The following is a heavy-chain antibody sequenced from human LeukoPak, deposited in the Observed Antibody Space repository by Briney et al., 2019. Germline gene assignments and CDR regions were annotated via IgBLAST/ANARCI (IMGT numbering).Heavy chain of an antibody. V-gene: IGHV3-48*03. CDR1: GFTFSSYE. CDR2: ISSSGSTI. CDR3: AASTVRGRFDY. D-gene: IGHD3-10*01. Sequence: GGSLRLSCAASGFTFSSYEMNWVRQAPGKGLEWVSYISSSGSTIYYAGSVKGRFTISRDNAKNSLYLQMNSLRAEDTAVYYCAASTVRGRFDYWGQGTLVTVSS. J-gene: IGHJ4*02.